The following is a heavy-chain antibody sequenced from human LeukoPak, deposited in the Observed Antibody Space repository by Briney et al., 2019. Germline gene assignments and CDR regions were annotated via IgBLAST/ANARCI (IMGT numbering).Heavy chain of an antibody. V-gene: IGHV3-21*01. J-gene: IGHJ6*03. D-gene: IGHD6-13*01. Sequence: GGSLSLSCAGSGFTLSYYSMNWVGQAPGRGLEWVSWISSSSSLIFYSDSVRGRFTISRDNAKNLLYLHMNSLRVEDTAVYYCAKVDRGDYSSSPVPYYNYYMNVWGKGTTVTVSS. CDR3: AKVDRGDYSSSPVPYYNYYMNV. CDR1: GFTLSYYS. CDR2: ISSSSSLI.